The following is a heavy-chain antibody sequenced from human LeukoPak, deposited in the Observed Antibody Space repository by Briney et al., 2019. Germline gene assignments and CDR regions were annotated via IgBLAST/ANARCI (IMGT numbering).Heavy chain of an antibody. V-gene: IGHV3-33*01. CDR3: ARAVEMATIGPGY. D-gene: IGHD5-24*01. CDR2: IWYDGSNK. Sequence: GRSLRLSCAASGFTFSSYGMHWVRQAPGKGLEWVAVIWYDGSNKYYADSVKGRFTISRDNSKNTLYLQMNSLRAEDTAVYYCARAVEMATIGPGYWGQGTLVTVSS. CDR1: GFTFSSYG. J-gene: IGHJ4*02.